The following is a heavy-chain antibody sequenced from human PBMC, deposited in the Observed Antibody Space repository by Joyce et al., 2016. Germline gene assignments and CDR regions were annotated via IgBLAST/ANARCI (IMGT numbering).Heavy chain of an antibody. D-gene: IGHD3-22*01. CDR2: ISSSSYTT. V-gene: IGHV3-48*02. J-gene: IGHJ4*02. Sequence: EVKLVESGETLVQPGGYLRLSCAASGFTFDDYSMSWVRQAPGKGLEWISYISSSSYTTYSAHSVKGRVTISRDNAENSMSLEITGLRDEDTAVYYCARDRGHYERSGYPLFDYWGQGILVTVSS. CDR1: GFTFDDYS. CDR3: ARDRGHYERSGYPLFDY.